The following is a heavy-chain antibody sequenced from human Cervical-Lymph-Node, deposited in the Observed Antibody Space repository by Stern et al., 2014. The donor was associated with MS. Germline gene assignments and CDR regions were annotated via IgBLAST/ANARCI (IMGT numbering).Heavy chain of an antibody. CDR1: GYTFSNSW. Sequence: EVQLVQSGAEVKKPGESLKISCKGSGYTFSNSWIGWVRQMPGRGLEWMGIIYPGDSDPRYSPSFQGQITISADKSISTAYLQWNSLKASDTAIFYCARGSAGAGAFFDYWGQGTLVTVSS. J-gene: IGHJ4*02. D-gene: IGHD2-8*02. CDR3: ARGSAGAGAFFDY. V-gene: IGHV5-51*01. CDR2: IYPGDSDP.